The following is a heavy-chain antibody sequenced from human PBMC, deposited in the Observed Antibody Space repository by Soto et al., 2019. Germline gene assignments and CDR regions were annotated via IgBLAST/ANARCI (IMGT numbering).Heavy chain of an antibody. Sequence: SETLSLTCSFSGDSVTSHYLTWIRQSPEKGLEWIAYMPYSGSTKYNPSLRSRVTISLDTSKNQFSLKSTSVTAADTAVYYCARLAPRDGDPKTVRAFDIWGQGTMVTVSS. CDR3: ARLAPRDGDPKTVRAFDI. J-gene: IGHJ3*02. V-gene: IGHV4-59*02. CDR1: GDSVTSHY. D-gene: IGHD1-1*01. CDR2: MPYSGST.